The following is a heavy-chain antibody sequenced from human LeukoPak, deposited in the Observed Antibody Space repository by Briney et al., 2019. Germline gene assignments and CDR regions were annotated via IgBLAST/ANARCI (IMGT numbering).Heavy chain of an antibody. V-gene: IGHV3-23*01. J-gene: IGHJ4*02. CDR3: AKVRKRYGDYVSPFDY. Sequence: PGGSLRLSCAASGFTFSSYAMSWVRQAPGKGLEWVSAISGSGGSTYYADSVKGRFTISRDNSKNTLYLQMNSLRAEDTAVYYCAKVRKRYGDYVSPFDYWGQGTLVTVSS. D-gene: IGHD4-17*01. CDR1: GFTFSSYA. CDR2: ISGSGGST.